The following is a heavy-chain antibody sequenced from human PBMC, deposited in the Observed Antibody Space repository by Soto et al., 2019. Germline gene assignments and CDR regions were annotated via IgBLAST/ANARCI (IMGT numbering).Heavy chain of an antibody. Sequence: EVQLLESGGGLVQPGGSLRLSCAASGFTFSSYAMSWVRQAPGKGLEWVSAISGSGGSTYYADSVKGRFTISRDNSKNTLYLQMNSLSAEDTAVYYCAKGPGDQDAFDIWGQGTMVTVSS. CDR3: AKGPGDQDAFDI. CDR1: GFTFSSYA. CDR2: ISGSGGST. J-gene: IGHJ3*02. D-gene: IGHD2-21*02. V-gene: IGHV3-23*01.